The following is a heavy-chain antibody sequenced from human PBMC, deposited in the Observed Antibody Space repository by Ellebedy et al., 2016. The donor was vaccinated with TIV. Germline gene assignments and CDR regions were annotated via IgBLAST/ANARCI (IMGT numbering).Heavy chain of an antibody. J-gene: IGHJ2*01. V-gene: IGHV5-10-1*01. CDR3: ARQGFDPRNPFDL. CDR1: GYSFTSYW. CDR2: IDPSDSYT. Sequence: GGSLRLSXKGSGYSFTSYWISWVRQMPGKGLEWMGRIDPSDSYTNYSPSFQGHVTISADKSISTAYLQWSSLKASDTAMYYCARQGFDPRNPFDLWGRGTLVTVSS.